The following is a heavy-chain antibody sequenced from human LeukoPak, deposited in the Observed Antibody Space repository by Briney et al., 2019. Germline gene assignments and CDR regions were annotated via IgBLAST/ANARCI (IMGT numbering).Heavy chain of an antibody. D-gene: IGHD3-9*01. J-gene: IGHJ6*02. Sequence: ASVKVSCKASGYTFTSYDINWVRQATGQGLEWMGWMNPNSGNTGYAQKFQGRVTMTRNTSISTAYMELSSLRSEDTAVYYCARTPYDILTGYYKVYYYYGMDVWGQGTTDTVSS. CDR2: MNPNSGNT. V-gene: IGHV1-8*01. CDR3: ARTPYDILTGYYKVYYYYGMDV. CDR1: GYTFTSYD.